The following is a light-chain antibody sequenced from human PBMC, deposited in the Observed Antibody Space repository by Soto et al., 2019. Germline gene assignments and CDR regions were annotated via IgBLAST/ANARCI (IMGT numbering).Light chain of an antibody. CDR3: QQYYSYPLT. CDR1: QGISSY. CDR2: AAS. V-gene: IGKV1-8*01. Sequence: AIRMTPSPSPLSAYTGDRVTPTCRASQGISSYLAWYQQKPGKAPKLLIYAASTLQSGVPSRFSGSGSGTDFTLTVSCLQSEDFATYYCQQYYSYPLTFGGGTKVDIK. J-gene: IGKJ4*01.